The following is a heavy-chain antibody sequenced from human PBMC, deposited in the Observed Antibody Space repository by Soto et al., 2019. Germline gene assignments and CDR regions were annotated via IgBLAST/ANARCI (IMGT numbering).Heavy chain of an antibody. CDR1: GGTFSSYT. J-gene: IGHJ4*02. V-gene: IGHV1-69*04. D-gene: IGHD2-2*01. Sequence: GASVKVSCKASGGTFSSYTISWVRQAPGQGLEWMGRIIPILGIANYAQKFQGRVTITADKSTSTAYMELSSLRSEDTAVYYCAREVVPAASPYFDYWGQGTLVTVSS. CDR2: IIPILGIA. CDR3: AREVVPAASPYFDY.